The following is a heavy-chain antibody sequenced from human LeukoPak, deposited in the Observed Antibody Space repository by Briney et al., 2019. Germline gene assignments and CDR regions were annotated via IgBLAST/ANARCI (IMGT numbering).Heavy chain of an antibody. CDR3: AKGGAGGNYFDY. D-gene: IGHD1-26*01. J-gene: IGHJ4*02. Sequence: PGGSLRLSCAASGFTFDDYAMHWVRQAPGKGLEWVSGISWNSGSIGYADSVKGRFTISRDNVKNSLYLQMNSLRAEDTALYYCAKGGAGGNYFDYWGQGTLVTVSS. CDR1: GFTFDDYA. CDR2: ISWNSGSI. V-gene: IGHV3-9*01.